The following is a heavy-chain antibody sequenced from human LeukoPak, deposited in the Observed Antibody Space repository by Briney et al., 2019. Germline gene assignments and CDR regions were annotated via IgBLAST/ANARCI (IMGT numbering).Heavy chain of an antibody. J-gene: IGHJ4*02. Sequence: GGSLRLSCAASGFTFSSYAMSWVRQAPGKGLEWVSAISGSGGSTYYADSVKGRFTISRDNSKNTLYLQMNSLRAEDTAVYYCANYYDSSGYAYYFDYWGQGTLVTVSS. CDR2: ISGSGGST. CDR3: ANYYDSSGYAYYFDY. CDR1: GFTFSSYA. V-gene: IGHV3-23*01. D-gene: IGHD3-22*01.